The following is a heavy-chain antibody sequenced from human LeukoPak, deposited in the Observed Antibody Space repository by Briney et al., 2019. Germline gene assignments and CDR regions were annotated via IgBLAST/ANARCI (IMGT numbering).Heavy chain of an antibody. D-gene: IGHD3-16*01. CDR3: ARIERGYFDY. CDR2: INHSGST. J-gene: IGHJ4*02. CDR1: GGSFSGYY. Sequence: SETLSLTCAVYGGSFSGYYWSWIRQPPGKGLEWIGEINHSGSTNYNPSLKSRVTISVDTSKNQFSLKLSSVTVADTAVYYCARIERGYFDYWGQGTLVTVSS. V-gene: IGHV4-34*01.